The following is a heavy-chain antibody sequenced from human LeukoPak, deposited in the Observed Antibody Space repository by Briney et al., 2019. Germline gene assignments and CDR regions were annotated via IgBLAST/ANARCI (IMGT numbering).Heavy chain of an antibody. Sequence: GGSLRLSCAASGFTFSDYYMSWIRQAPGKGLEWVSYISSSSSYTNYADSVKGRFTISRDNAKNSLYLQMYSLRAEDTAVYYCARDWGGYGGNSVVAFDIWGQGTMVTVSS. V-gene: IGHV3-11*05. CDR2: ISSSSSYT. CDR1: GFTFSDYY. D-gene: IGHD4-23*01. CDR3: ARDWGGYGGNSVVAFDI. J-gene: IGHJ3*02.